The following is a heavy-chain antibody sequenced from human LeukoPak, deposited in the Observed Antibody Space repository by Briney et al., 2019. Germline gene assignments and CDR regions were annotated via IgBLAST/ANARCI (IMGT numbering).Heavy chain of an antibody. Sequence: SGGSLRLSCAASGLTFSNYNMNWVRQAPGKGLEWVSDISRSGSTIYYADSVKGRFTISRDNAKNSLYLQMNSLRAEDTAVYYCARDEGQWGDNWNYLWSPHLDYWSQGTLVTVSS. CDR3: ARDEGQWGDNWNYLWSPHLDY. J-gene: IGHJ4*02. CDR1: GLTFSNYN. D-gene: IGHD1-7*01. CDR2: ISRSGSTI. V-gene: IGHV3-48*04.